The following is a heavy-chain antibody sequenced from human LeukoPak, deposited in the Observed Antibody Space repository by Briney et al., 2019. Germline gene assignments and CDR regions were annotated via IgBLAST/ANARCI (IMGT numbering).Heavy chain of an antibody. Sequence: NASETLPLTCSVSGGPISGYYWSWMRQPPGKGLEGIGYIYYSGSTKYNPSLKSRVTISVDSSKNQFSVTLVSLTAADTAVYYCASLPVRAWDRAYWGQGTLVTVSS. CDR3: ASLPVRAWDRAY. J-gene: IGHJ4*02. CDR2: IYYSGST. V-gene: IGHV4-59*12. CDR1: GGPISGYY. D-gene: IGHD1-26*01.